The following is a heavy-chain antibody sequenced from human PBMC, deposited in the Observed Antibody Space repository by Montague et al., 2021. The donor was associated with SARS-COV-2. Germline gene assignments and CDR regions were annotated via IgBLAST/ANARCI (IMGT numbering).Heavy chain of an antibody. CDR2: INHSGSS. CDR1: GGSFSGYY. Sequence: SETLSLTCTVYGGSFSGYYWSWIRQPPGKGLELIWEINHSGSSNYNPSLKRRVPISVDTSKNQFSLKLSSVTAADTAVYYCARGRGTALFRRIYFGMDLWGQGTTVTVSS. V-gene: IGHV4-34*01. CDR3: ARGRGTALFRRIYFGMDL. J-gene: IGHJ6*02. D-gene: IGHD1-1*01.